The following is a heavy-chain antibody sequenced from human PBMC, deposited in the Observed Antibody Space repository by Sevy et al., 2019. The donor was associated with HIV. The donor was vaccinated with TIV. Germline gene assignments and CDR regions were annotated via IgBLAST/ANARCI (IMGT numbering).Heavy chain of an antibody. V-gene: IGHV1-3*04. Sequence: ASVKVSCKASGYTFTSYVMHWVRQAPGQRLQWMGWINTGNGDTKYSEKLQGRVTITRETSASTAYMELSSLRSEDTAVYYCARDRGGSGDFDYWGQGTLVTVSS. CDR2: INTGNGDT. CDR3: ARDRGGSGDFDY. J-gene: IGHJ4*02. D-gene: IGHD3-10*01. CDR1: GYTFTSYV.